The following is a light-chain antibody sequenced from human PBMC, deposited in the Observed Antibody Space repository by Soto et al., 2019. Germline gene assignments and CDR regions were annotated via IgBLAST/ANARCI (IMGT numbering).Light chain of an antibody. Sequence: QSVLTQPASVSGSPGQSITISCSGTSSDLGTYNYVSWYQQHPDTPPKLIIYDVRNRPSGVSDRFSGSKSGATVSLIISNLQPEDEADYYCFPPTTKPSRHVLGTGTKVTVL. CDR1: SSDLGTYNY. CDR3: FPPTTKPSRHV. J-gene: IGLJ1*01. CDR2: DVR. V-gene: IGLV2-14*03.